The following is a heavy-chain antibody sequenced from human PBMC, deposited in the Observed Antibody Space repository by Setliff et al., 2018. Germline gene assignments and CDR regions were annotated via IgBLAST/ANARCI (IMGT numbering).Heavy chain of an antibody. D-gene: IGHD5-18*01. Sequence: SETLSLTCAVSGASINSGHYWGWIRQPPGKGLEWIATIYHRGRKYYNPSLQSRVTMSVAPFENHFSLKLNSLTAADAAVYYCVRDRTAYSYGLDVWGQGTTVTVSS. J-gene: IGHJ6*02. CDR2: IYHRGRK. CDR3: VRDRTAYSYGLDV. V-gene: IGHV4-38-2*02. CDR1: GASINSGHY.